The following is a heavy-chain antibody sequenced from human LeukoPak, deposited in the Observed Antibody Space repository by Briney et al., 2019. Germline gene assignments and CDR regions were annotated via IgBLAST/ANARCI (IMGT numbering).Heavy chain of an antibody. CDR1: GFTFSSYA. Sequence: AGGSLRLSCAASGFTFSSYAMSWVRQAPGKGLEWVSAISGSGGSTYYADSVKGRFTISRDNSKNTLYLQMNSLRAEDTAVYYCAKDRYSGSYFSWFFDYWGQGTLVTVSS. J-gene: IGHJ4*02. V-gene: IGHV3-23*01. CDR3: AKDRYSGSYFSWFFDY. CDR2: ISGSGGST. D-gene: IGHD1-26*01.